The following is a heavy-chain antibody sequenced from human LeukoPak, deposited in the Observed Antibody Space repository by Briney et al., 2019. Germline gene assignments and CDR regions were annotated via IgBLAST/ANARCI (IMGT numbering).Heavy chain of an antibody. CDR1: GGTFSSYA. CDR3: ARGSGSRYSSGWYYFDY. CDR2: ISAYNGNT. J-gene: IGHJ4*02. V-gene: IGHV1-18*01. Sequence: ASVKVSCKASGGTFSSYAISWVRQAPGQGLEWMGWISAYNGNTNYAQKLQGRVTMTTDTSTSTAYMELRSLRSDDTAVYYCARGSGSRYSSGWYYFDYWGQGTLVTVSS. D-gene: IGHD6-19*01.